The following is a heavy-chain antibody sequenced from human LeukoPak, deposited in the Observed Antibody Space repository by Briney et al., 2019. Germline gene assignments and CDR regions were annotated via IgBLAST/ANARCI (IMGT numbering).Heavy chain of an antibody. Sequence: GGSLRLSCAASGFTFDDYAMHWVRQAPGKGLEWVSGISWNSGSIGYADSVKGRFTISRDNAKNSLYLQMNSLRAEDTALYYCAKDIGSSWEAFDIWGQGTMVTVSS. CDR2: ISWNSGSI. CDR1: GFTFDDYA. D-gene: IGHD6-13*01. CDR3: AKDIGSSWEAFDI. J-gene: IGHJ3*02. V-gene: IGHV3-9*01.